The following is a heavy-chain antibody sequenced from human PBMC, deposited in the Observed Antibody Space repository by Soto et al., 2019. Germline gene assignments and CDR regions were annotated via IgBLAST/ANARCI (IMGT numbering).Heavy chain of an antibody. D-gene: IGHD2-2*01. V-gene: IGHV3-23*01. J-gene: IGHJ6*02. CDR3: AKDLMDGDWSSGSLLMDV. CDR2: ISGSGGST. Sequence: PGGSLRLSCAASGFTFSSYAMSWVRQALGKGLEWVSAISGSGGSTYYADSVKGRFTISRDNSKNTLYLQMNSLRAEDTAVYYCAKDLMDGDWSSGSLLMDVWGQGTTVTVSS. CDR1: GFTFSSYA.